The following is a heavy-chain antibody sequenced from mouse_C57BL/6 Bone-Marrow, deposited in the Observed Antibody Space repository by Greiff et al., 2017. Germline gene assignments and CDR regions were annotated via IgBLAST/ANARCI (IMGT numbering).Heavy chain of an antibody. V-gene: IGHV5-4*01. J-gene: IGHJ3*01. CDR3: ARDTWFAY. CDR2: ISDGGSYT. CDR1: GFTFSSYA. Sequence: VQLQQSGGGLVKPGGSLKLSCAASGFTFSSYAMSWVRQTPEKRLEWVATISDGGSYTYYPDNVKGRFTISRDNAKNNLYLQMSHLKSEDTAMYYCARDTWFAYWGQGTLVTVSA.